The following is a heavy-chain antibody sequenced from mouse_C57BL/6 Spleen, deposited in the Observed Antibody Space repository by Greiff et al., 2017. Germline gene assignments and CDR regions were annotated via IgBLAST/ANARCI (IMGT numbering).Heavy chain of an antibody. CDR1: GYTFTGYW. V-gene: IGHV1-9*01. CDR2: ILPGSGST. J-gene: IGHJ3*01. Sequence: QVQLQQSGAELMKPGASVKLSCKATGYTFTGYWIEWVKQRPGHGLEWIGEILPGSGSTNYNEKFKGKATFTADTSSNTAYMQLSSLTTEDSAIYYCARVYDGYYGGFAYWGQGTLVTVSA. D-gene: IGHD2-3*01. CDR3: ARVYDGYYGGFAY.